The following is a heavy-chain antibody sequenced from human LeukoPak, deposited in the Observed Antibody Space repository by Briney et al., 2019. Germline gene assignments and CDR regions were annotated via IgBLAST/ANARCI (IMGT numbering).Heavy chain of an antibody. J-gene: IGHJ4*02. CDR1: GYTFTSYD. CDR3: ARVTYYYDSSGYRNFDY. D-gene: IGHD3-22*01. CDR2: MNPNSGNT. Sequence: ASVKDSCKASGYTFTSYDINWVRQATGQGLEWMGWMNPNSGNTGYAQKFQGRVTMTRNTSISTAYMELSSLRSEDTAVYYCARVTYYYDSSGYRNFDYWGRGTLVTVSS. V-gene: IGHV1-8*01.